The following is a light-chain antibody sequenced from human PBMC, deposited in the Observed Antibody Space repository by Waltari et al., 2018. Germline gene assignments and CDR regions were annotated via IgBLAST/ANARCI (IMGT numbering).Light chain of an antibody. CDR1: NIGSKS. V-gene: IGLV3-21*03. CDR2: DDS. J-gene: IGLJ2*01. Sequence: SYVLTQPPSVSVAPGKTARITCGGKNIGSKSVHWYQQKPGQAPVLVVYDDSARPSGIPERFSGSNSGNTATLTISRVEAGDEADYYCQVWDNSSDHVVFGGGTNLTVL. CDR3: QVWDNSSDHVV.